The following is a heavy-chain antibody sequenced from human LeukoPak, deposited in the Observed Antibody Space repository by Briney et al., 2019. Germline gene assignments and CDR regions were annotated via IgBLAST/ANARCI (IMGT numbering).Heavy chain of an antibody. D-gene: IGHD3-9*01. CDR1: GFTFTSSA. Sequence: SVKVSCKASGFTFTSSAMQWVRQARGQRLEWIGWIVVGSGNTNYAQKFQERVTITRDMSTSTAYMELSSLRSEDTAVYYCARILRYFDWLPRHFDYYYYGMDVWGQGTTVTVSS. J-gene: IGHJ6*02. CDR3: ARILRYFDWLPRHFDYYYYGMDV. V-gene: IGHV1-58*02. CDR2: IVVGSGNT.